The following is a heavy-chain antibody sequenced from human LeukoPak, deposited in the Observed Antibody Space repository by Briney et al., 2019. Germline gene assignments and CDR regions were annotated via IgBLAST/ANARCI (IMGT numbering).Heavy chain of an antibody. J-gene: IGHJ2*01. Sequence: PSGTLSLTCTVSGGSISSYYWSWIRQPPGKGLEWIGYIYYSGSTNYNPSLKSRVTIPVDTSKNQFSLKLSSVTAADTAVYYCARHHVYSSGWYGWYFDLWGRGTLVTVSS. D-gene: IGHD6-19*01. V-gene: IGHV4-59*08. CDR2: IYYSGST. CDR3: ARHHVYSSGWYGWYFDL. CDR1: GGSISSYY.